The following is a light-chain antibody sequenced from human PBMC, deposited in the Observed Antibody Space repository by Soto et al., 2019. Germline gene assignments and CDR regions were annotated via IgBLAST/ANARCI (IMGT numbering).Light chain of an antibody. V-gene: IGKV1-12*01. CDR1: QGISTW. CDR2: TAS. CDR3: QHTNNFHFT. Sequence: DIQITQSPSSLSASVGDRVTITCRASQGISTWFAWYQQKPGKGPKLLIYTASRLQTGVPPRFSGSGSGTDFTLTISSLQPEDFATYYCQHTNNFHFTFGQGTRLEI. J-gene: IGKJ5*01.